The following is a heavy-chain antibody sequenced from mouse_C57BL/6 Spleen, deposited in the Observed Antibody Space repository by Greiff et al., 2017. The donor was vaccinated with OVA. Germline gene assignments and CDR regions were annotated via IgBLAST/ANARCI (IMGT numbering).Heavy chain of an antibody. CDR1: GYTFTEYT. J-gene: IGHJ3*01. CDR3: AGDEDPYYNYDGAWFAY. D-gene: IGHD2-4*01. V-gene: IGHV1-62-2*01. Sequence: QVQLQQSGAELVKPGASVKLSCKASGYTFTEYTIHWVKQRSGQGLEWIGRFYPGSGSIKYNEKFKDKAKLTADKSSSTVYIELSRLTSEVSTVYFGAGDEDPYYNYDGAWFAYWGQGTLLTVSS. CDR2: FYPGSGSI.